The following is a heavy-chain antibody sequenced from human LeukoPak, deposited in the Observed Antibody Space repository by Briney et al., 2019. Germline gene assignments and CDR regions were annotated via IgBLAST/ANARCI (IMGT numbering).Heavy chain of an antibody. CDR1: GFTFSSYA. D-gene: IGHD1-26*01. CDR3: ARDFSRDSGIGGY. CDR2: ISYDGSNR. Sequence: PGRSLRLSCAASGFTFSSYAMHWVRQAPGKGLEWVAVISYDGSNRYYADSVKGRFTISRDNSKNTLYLQMNSLRAGDTAVYYCARDFSRDSGIGGYWGQGTLVTVSS. V-gene: IGHV3-30-3*01. J-gene: IGHJ4*02.